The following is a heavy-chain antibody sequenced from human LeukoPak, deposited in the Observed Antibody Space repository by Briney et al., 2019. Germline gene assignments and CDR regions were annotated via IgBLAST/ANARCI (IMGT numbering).Heavy chain of an antibody. CDR2: INPYSGDT. V-gene: IGHV1-2*06. Sequence: ASVKVFCKASGYTFTGYHIHWVRQAPGQGLEWMGRINPYSGDTNFAQKFQGRVTMTRDTSITTAYMDLSSLTPDDTAVYFCARDQGSLTRSWYTGYWGQGTQVTVSS. CDR1: GYTFTGYH. CDR3: ARDQGSLTRSWYTGY. D-gene: IGHD6-13*01. J-gene: IGHJ4*02.